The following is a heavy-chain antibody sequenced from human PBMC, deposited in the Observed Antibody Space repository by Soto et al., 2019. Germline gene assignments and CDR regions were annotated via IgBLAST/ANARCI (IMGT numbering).Heavy chain of an antibody. Sequence: LRLSCAASGFTVKNYQMNWVRQAPGKRLEWVSVIYSGGVTYYPDSVKGRFTTIRDTSKNTVYLQMNSLRADDTAMYYCARDPSTTGYCGLDVWGQGTTVTVSS. J-gene: IGHJ6*02. V-gene: IGHV3-53*01. CDR3: ARDPSTTGYCGLDV. CDR2: IYSGGVT. CDR1: GFTVKNYQ.